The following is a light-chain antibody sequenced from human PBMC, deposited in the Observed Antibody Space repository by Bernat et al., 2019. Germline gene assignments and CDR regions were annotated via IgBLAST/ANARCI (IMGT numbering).Light chain of an antibody. V-gene: IGKV1-5*03. J-gene: IGKJ3*01. Sequence: DIQMTQSPSTLSASVGDRVTITCRASQTIGSWLAWYQQKPGKAPKLLIYRASSLDTGVPSRFSGSGSGTEFTLTISSLQPDDFATYYCQQYNNYWGIIFGPGTKVDIK. CDR1: QTIGSW. CDR3: QQYNNYWGII. CDR2: RAS.